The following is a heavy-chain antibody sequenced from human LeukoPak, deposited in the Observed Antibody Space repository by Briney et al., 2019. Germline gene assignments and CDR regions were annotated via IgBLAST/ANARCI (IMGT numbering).Heavy chain of an antibody. CDR2: ISYDGSDE. Sequence: GGSLRLSCATSGFTFNRYGMHWVRQAPVKGLEWVAVISYDGSDEYYGDSVKGRFNISRDNSKNTLYLEMNSLRGEDTALYYCTFGQRSFFFDHWGQGTLVTVSS. D-gene: IGHD2/OR15-2a*01. CDR1: GFTFNRYG. J-gene: IGHJ4*02. V-gene: IGHV3-30*03. CDR3: TFGQRSFFFDH.